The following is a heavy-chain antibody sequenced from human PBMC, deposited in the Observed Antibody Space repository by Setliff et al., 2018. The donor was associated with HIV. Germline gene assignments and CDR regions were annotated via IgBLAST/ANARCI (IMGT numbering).Heavy chain of an antibody. CDR3: ASLPPLYDSSGYYFDY. J-gene: IGHJ4*02. CDR1: RGSISTYY. V-gene: IGHV4-59*03. D-gene: IGHD3-22*01. Sequence: SETLSLTCTVSRGSISTYYWSWIRQPPGKGLEWIGYISYSGSTNYNPSLKSRLTISLDTSKSQFSLKLNSVTAADTAVYYCASLPPLYDSSGYYFDYWGQGTPVTVSS. CDR2: ISYSGST.